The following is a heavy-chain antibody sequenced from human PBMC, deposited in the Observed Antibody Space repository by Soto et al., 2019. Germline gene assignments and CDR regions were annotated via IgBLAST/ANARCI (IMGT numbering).Heavy chain of an antibody. CDR1: GYTFTSYG. V-gene: IGHV1-18*04. J-gene: IGHJ4*02. CDR2: ISAYNGNT. CDR3: ARNPITVIVVVNEPFDY. D-gene: IGHD3-22*01. Sequence: ASVKVSCKASGYTFTSYGTSWVRHAPGQGLEWMGWISAYNGNTNYEQKLQGRVTMTTDTSTRTAYMELRNLISDHPPVYNFARNPITVIVVVNEPFDYWGQVNMVIVSS.